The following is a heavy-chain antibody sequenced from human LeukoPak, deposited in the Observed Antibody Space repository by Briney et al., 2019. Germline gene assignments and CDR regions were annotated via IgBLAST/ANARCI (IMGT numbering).Heavy chain of an antibody. CDR3: ASLHYYDSSGYYPLDY. V-gene: IGHV4-34*01. CDR2: INHSGST. Sequence: SETLSLTCAVYGGSFSGYYWGWIRQPPGKGLEWIGEINHSGSTNYNPSLKSRVTISVDTSKNQFSLKLSSVTAADTAVYYCASLHYYDSSGYYPLDYWGQGTLVTVSS. CDR1: GGSFSGYY. J-gene: IGHJ4*02. D-gene: IGHD3-22*01.